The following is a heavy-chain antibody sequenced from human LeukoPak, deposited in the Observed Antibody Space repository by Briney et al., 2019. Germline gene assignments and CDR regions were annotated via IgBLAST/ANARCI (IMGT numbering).Heavy chain of an antibody. CDR2: IYSGGST. J-gene: IGHJ6*02. CDR1: GFTVSSNY. D-gene: IGHD3-16*01. V-gene: IGHV3-66*01. CDR3: ARLGAPLGYNNYYYGMDV. Sequence: PGGSLRLSCAASGFTVSSNYMSWVRQAPGKGLEWVSVIYSGGSTYYADSVKGRFTISRDNSKNTLYLQINSLRGEDTAWYYFARLGAPLGYNNYYYGMDVWGQGTTVTVSS.